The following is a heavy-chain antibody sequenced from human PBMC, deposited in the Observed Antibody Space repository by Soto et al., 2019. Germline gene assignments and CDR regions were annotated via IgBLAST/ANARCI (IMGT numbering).Heavy chain of an antibody. Sequence: GGSLRLSCAASGFTFSSYSMNWVRQAPGKGLEWVSYISSSSSTIYYADSVKGRFTISRDNAKNSLYLQMNSLRDEDTAVYYCARDLGLYYDSSGYPSGFDYWGQGTLVTVS. V-gene: IGHV3-48*02. CDR1: GFTFSSYS. CDR3: ARDLGLYYDSSGYPSGFDY. D-gene: IGHD3-22*01. J-gene: IGHJ4*02. CDR2: ISSSSSTI.